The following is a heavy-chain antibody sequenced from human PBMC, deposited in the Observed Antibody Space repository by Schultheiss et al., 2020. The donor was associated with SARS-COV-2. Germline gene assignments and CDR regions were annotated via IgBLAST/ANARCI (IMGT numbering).Heavy chain of an antibody. CDR3: ARDAKDDGGPSFDF. J-gene: IGHJ4*02. V-gene: IGHV4-34*01. Sequence: SETLSLTCAVYGGSFSGYYWSWIRQPPGKGLEWIGYIYYSGSTYYNPSLKSRVTISVDTSKNQFSLKLSSVTAADTAVYYCARDAKDDGGPSFDFWGQGTLVTVSS. D-gene: IGHD5-24*01. CDR1: GGSFSGYY. CDR2: IYYSGST.